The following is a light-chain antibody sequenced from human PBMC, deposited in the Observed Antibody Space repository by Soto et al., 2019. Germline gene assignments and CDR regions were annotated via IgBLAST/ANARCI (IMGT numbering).Light chain of an antibody. V-gene: IGLV2-18*01. Sequence: QSALTQPPSESGSPGQSVTISCTGTSSDVGSYNRVSWYQQPPGTAPKLMIYEVSNRPSGVPDRFSGSKSGNTASLTISGLQAEDEADYYCSLYTSSSTLVFGGGTKLTVL. CDR3: SLYTSSSTLV. CDR1: SSDVGSYNR. J-gene: IGLJ2*01. CDR2: EVS.